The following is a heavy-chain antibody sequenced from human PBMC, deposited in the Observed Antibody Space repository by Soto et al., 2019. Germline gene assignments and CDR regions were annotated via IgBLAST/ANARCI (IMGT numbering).Heavy chain of an antibody. J-gene: IGHJ5*02. D-gene: IGHD6-13*01. CDR1: GYTFTSYG. V-gene: IGHV1-18*01. CDR3: ARDPANLDSSKRGASWFDP. Sequence: QVPLVQSGAEVKKPGASVKVSCKASGYTFTSYGISWVRQAPGQGLEWMGWISAYNGNTNYAQKLQGRVTMTTDTSTSTAYMELRSLSSDDTAVYYCARDPANLDSSKRGASWFDPWGQGTLVTVSS. CDR2: ISAYNGNT.